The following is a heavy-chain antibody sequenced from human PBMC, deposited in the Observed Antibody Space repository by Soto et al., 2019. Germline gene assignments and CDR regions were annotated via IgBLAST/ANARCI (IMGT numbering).Heavy chain of an antibody. CDR1: GGSFSGYY. D-gene: IGHD3-22*01. J-gene: IGHJ3*02. CDR3: ARGPDVNYYDSWDAFDI. Sequence: SETLSLTCAVYGGSFSGYYWSWIRQPPGKGLEWIGEINHSGSTNYNPSLKSRVTISVDTSKNHFSLKLSYVTAADTAVYYCARGPDVNYYDSWDAFDIWGQGTMVTVSS. CDR2: INHSGST. V-gene: IGHV4-34*01.